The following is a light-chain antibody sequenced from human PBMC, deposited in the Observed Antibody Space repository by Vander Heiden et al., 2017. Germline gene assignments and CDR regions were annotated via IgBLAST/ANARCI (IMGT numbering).Light chain of an antibody. Sequence: FMLTHPHSVSASPGKTVTSSCTRSRCSIASNDVQWYQQRPGSSPTTVIYEDNQRPSGVPDRFSGSIDSSSNSASLTISGLKTEDEADYYCQSYDSSNWVFGGGTKLTVL. CDR2: EDN. CDR3: QSYDSSNWV. V-gene: IGLV6-57*01. CDR1: RCSIASND. J-gene: IGLJ3*02.